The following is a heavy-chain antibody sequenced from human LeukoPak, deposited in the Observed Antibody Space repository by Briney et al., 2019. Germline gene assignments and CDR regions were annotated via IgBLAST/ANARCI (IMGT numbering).Heavy chain of an antibody. D-gene: IGHD1-26*01. J-gene: IGHJ3*02. CDR1: GYTLTELS. CDR3: ASLSPSGSYSTGAFDI. Sequence: ASVKVSCKVSGYTLTELSMHWVRQAPGKGLEWMGGFDPEDGETIYAQKFQGRVTMTEDTSTDTAYMELSSLRSEDTAVYYCASLSPSGSYSTGAFDIWGQGTMVTVSS. CDR2: FDPEDGET. V-gene: IGHV1-24*01.